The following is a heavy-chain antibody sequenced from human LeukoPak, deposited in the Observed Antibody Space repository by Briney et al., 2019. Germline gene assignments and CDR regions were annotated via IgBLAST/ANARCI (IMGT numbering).Heavy chain of an antibody. V-gene: IGHV3-30-3*01. CDR1: GFTFSSYA. D-gene: IGHD2-2*02. J-gene: IGHJ4*02. CDR2: ILYDGTNK. CDR3: ARDQSPLKVDLNIVVVPAAIGPDY. Sequence: PGGSLRLSCAASGFTFSSYAMHWVRQAPGKGLEWEAVILYDGTNKYYADSVKGRFTISRDNSKNTLYLQMNSLRAEDTAVYYCARDQSPLKVDLNIVVVPAAIGPDYSGQGTLVTVSS.